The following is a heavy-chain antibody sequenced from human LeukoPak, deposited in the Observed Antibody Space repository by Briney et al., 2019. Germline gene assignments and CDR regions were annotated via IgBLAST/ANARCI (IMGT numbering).Heavy chain of an antibody. CDR3: ARRYMGQFDP. V-gene: IGHV4-39*01. J-gene: IGHJ5*02. CDR1: GGSISSSSYY. D-gene: IGHD1-14*01. CDR2: IYYSGST. Sequence: SETLSLTCTVSGGSISSSSYYWGWIRQPPGKGLEWIGSIYYSGSTYHNPSLKSRVTISIDTSKNQFSLKLSSVTAADTAVYYCARRYMGQFDPWGQGTLVTVSS.